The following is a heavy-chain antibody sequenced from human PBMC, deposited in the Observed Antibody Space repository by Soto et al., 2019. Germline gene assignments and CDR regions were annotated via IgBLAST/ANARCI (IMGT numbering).Heavy chain of an antibody. CDR1: GYSYSSYW. D-gene: IGHD2-15*01. J-gene: IGHJ4*02. CDR2: IYPGDSDT. Sequence: GESLKISCKGSGYSYSSYWIGWVRQMPGKGLEWMGIIYPGDSDTRYSPSFQGQVTISADKSISTAYLQWSSLKASDTAMYYCARQEVAARNSPYYLDLWGQGILVTVSS. V-gene: IGHV5-51*01. CDR3: ARQEVAARNSPYYLDL.